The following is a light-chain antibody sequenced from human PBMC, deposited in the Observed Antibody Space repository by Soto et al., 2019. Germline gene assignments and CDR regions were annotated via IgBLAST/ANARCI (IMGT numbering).Light chain of an antibody. Sequence: QSVLTQPSSVSGSPGQSVTISCTGTSSDVATYDFVSWYQQHPGKAPRLMISDVSERPSGVPDRFSGSKSGNTASLTISGLQAEDEADYYCCLYAVTFYVFGTGTKVTVL. CDR2: DVS. V-gene: IGLV2-11*01. CDR1: SSDVATYDF. CDR3: CLYAVTFYV. J-gene: IGLJ1*01.